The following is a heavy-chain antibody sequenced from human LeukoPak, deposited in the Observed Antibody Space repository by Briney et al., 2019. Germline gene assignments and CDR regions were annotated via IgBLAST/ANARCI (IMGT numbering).Heavy chain of an antibody. CDR2: INPNSGGT. Sequence: ASVKVSCTASGYTFTRYYMHWVRQAPGQGVEWMGWINPNSGGTNYAQKLQGRVTITRNTSISTAYMELSSLRSEDTAVYYCVRIDYSNAFDIWGQGTMVTVSS. CDR1: GYTFTRYY. CDR3: VRIDYSNAFDI. J-gene: IGHJ3*02. V-gene: IGHV1-2*02. D-gene: IGHD4-11*01.